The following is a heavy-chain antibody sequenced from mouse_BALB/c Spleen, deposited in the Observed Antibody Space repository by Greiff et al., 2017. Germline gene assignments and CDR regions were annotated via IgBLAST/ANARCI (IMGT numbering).Heavy chain of an antibody. CDR1: GFTFSSYT. CDR3: ARHLIYYGNPYYAMDY. Sequence: DVKLVESGGGLVQPGGSLKLSCAASGFTFSSYTMSWVRQTPEKRLEWVAYISNGGGSTYYPDTVKGRFTISRDNAKNTLYLQMSSLKSEDTAMYYCARHLIYYGNPYYAMDYWGQGTSVTVSS. D-gene: IGHD2-1*01. V-gene: IGHV5-12-2*01. CDR2: ISNGGGST. J-gene: IGHJ4*01.